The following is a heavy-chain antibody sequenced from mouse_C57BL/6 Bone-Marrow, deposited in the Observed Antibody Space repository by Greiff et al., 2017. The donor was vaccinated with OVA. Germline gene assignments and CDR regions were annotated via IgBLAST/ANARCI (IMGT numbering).Heavy chain of an antibody. V-gene: IGHV1-82*01. Sequence: QVQLQQSGPELVKPGASVKISCKASGYAFSSSWMNWVKQRPGKGLEWIGRIYPGDGDTNYNGKFKGKATLTADKSSSTAYMQLSSLTSEDSAVYFCARGGDGYCWGQGTTLTVSS. CDR1: GYAFSSSW. CDR3: ARGGDGYC. D-gene: IGHD2-3*01. J-gene: IGHJ2*01. CDR2: IYPGDGDT.